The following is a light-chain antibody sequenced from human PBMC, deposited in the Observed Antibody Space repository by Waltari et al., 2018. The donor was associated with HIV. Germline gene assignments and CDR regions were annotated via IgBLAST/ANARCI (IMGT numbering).Light chain of an antibody. CDR2: YDS. CDR1: NIGSKS. Sequence: SYVLAQPPSVSVAPGKTARITCGGNNIGSKSVHWYQQKPGQAPVVVIYYDSDRPAGIPERLSGSNSGNTATLTISRVEAGDEADYYCQVWDSSSDAYVFGTGTKVTVL. CDR3: QVWDSSSDAYV. J-gene: IGLJ1*01. V-gene: IGLV3-21*04.